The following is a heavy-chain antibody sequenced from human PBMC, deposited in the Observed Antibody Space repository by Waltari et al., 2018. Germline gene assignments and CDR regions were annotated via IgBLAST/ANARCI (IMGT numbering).Heavy chain of an antibody. D-gene: IGHD6-19*01. V-gene: IGHV6-1*01. J-gene: IGHJ2*01. CDR1: GDSGTSSTAA. Sequence: QVQVQESGPGLVKPSQTLSVTCGISGDSGTSSTAAWTWIRQSPSRGLEWLGRTYYRSKWYTDYALSVKSRISINADTSKNQFSLLLKSLTPEDTGVYYCAREGSGWANWYFDVWGRGSLVTVSS. CDR3: AREGSGWANWYFDV. CDR2: TYYRSKWYT.